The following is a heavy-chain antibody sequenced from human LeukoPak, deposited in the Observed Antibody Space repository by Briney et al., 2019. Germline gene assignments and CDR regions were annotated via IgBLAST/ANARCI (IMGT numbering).Heavy chain of an antibody. Sequence: GGSLRLSCAASGFTFSNYAMNWVRQAPGKGLEWVSLISGSTGSTYYADSVKGRFSISRDNSKNTVYLQMNSLRADDTAVYYCARELGYSFDYWGQGTLVTVSS. J-gene: IGHJ4*02. CDR1: GFTFSNYA. CDR3: ARELGYSFDY. D-gene: IGHD5-18*01. V-gene: IGHV3-23*01. CDR2: ISGSTGST.